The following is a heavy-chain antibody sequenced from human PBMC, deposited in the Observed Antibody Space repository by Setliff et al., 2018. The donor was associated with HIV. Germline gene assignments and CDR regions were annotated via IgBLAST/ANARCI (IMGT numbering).Heavy chain of an antibody. D-gene: IGHD3-22*01. Sequence: SETLSLTCAVSGYSISTAYYWAWIRQSPGKGLEWIGGFHHSGSAHYNPSLKSRVTISGQTSKNQFSLTLTSVTAADTAIYYCARQGAGYYYDSSDYYTGSGFDMWGQGTMVTVSS. CDR3: ARQGAGYYYDSSDYYTGSGFDM. CDR1: GYSISTAYY. CDR2: FHHSGSA. V-gene: IGHV4-38-2*01. J-gene: IGHJ3*02.